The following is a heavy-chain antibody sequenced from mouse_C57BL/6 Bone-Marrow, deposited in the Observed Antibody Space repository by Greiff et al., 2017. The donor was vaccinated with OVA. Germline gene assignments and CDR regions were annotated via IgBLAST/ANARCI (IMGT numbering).Heavy chain of an antibody. Sequence: VQLQQSGPVLVKPGASVKMSCKASGYTFTDYYMNWVKQSHGKSLEWIGVINPYNGGTSYNQKFKGKATLTVDKSSSTAYMELNSLTSEDSAVYYWARDNYYCSSFYYAMDYWGQGTSVTVSA. CDR2: INPYNGGT. CDR1: GYTFTDYY. CDR3: ARDNYYCSSFYYAMDY. J-gene: IGHJ4*01. D-gene: IGHD1-1*01. V-gene: IGHV1-19*01.